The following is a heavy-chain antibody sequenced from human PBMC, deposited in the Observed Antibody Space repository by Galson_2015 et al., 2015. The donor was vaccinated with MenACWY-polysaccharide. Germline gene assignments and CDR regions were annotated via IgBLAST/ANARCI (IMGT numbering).Heavy chain of an antibody. CDR2: ISYDGSNT. V-gene: IGHV3-30*18. CDR1: GFSSSGFG. J-gene: IGHJ6*02. CDR3: AKDRPLRGLTKYYYGMDV. D-gene: IGHD3-10*01. Sequence: SLRLSCAASGFSSSGFGFSDSAMPWVRQTPGKGLEWLAVISYDGSNTYYADPVKGRFTIARGDSKNTVFLQMHSLRGEDTAVYYCAKDRPLRGLTKYYYGMDVWGQGTTVIVSS.